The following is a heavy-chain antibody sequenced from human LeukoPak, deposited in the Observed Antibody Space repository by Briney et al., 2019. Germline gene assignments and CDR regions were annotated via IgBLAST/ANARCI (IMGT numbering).Heavy chain of an antibody. CDR3: ARGVLLWFGELFASVGYFDY. Sequence: PSETLSLTCTVSGGSISSHYWSWIRQPPGKGLEWIGYIYYSGSTNYNPSLKSRVTISVDTSKNQFSLKLSSVTAADTAVYYCARGVLLWFGELFASVGYFDYWGQGTLVTVSS. V-gene: IGHV4-59*11. D-gene: IGHD3-10*01. J-gene: IGHJ4*02. CDR2: IYYSGST. CDR1: GGSISSHY.